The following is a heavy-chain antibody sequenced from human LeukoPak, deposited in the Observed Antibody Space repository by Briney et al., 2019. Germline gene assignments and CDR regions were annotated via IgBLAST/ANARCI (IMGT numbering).Heavy chain of an antibody. V-gene: IGHV3-23*01. D-gene: IGHD3-22*01. CDR3: AREFNYYDSSGYYVYFDY. Sequence: GGSLRLSCAASGFTFSSYAMSWVRQAPGKGLEWVSAISGSGGSTYYADSVKGRFTISRDNAKNSLYLQMNSLRAEDTAVYYCAREFNYYDSSGYYVYFDYWGQGTLVTVSS. CDR2: ISGSGGST. J-gene: IGHJ4*02. CDR1: GFTFSSYA.